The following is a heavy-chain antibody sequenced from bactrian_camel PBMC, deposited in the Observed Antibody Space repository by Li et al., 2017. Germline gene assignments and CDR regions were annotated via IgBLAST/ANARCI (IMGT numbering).Heavy chain of an antibody. J-gene: IGHJ6*01. CDR1: RFSTGDYC. D-gene: IGHD6*01. CDR2: IDSAGST. V-gene: IGHV3S53*01. Sequence: HVQLVESGGGLVQPGGSLKLSCKIVRFSTGDYCMAWFRQAPGEEREVVAAIDSAGSTSYADSVKGRFTVSGDNAKNTLYLQLNSLKTEDTAVYYCATRLSYGGSWYPPDFGYWGQ. CDR3: ATRLSYGGSWYPPDFGY.